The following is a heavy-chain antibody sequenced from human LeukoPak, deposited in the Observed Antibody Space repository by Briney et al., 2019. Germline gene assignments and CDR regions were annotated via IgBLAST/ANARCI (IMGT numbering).Heavy chain of an antibody. CDR3: ARGYSSSWYLY. Sequence: SETLSLTCTVSGGSISSYYWSWIRHPPGKGLEWIGYIYYSGSTNYNPSLKSRVTISVDTSKNQFSLKLSSVTAADTAVYYCARGYSSSWYLYWGQGTLVTVSS. J-gene: IGHJ4*02. CDR2: IYYSGST. V-gene: IGHV4-59*01. CDR1: GGSISSYY. D-gene: IGHD6-13*01.